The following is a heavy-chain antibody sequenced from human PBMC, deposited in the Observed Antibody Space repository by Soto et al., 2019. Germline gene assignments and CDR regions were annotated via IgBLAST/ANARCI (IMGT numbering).Heavy chain of an antibody. CDR1: GGSINSVYYY. J-gene: IGHJ4*02. V-gene: IGHV4-30-4*01. D-gene: IGHD7-27*01. CDR3: ARGPAGDKVDY. Sequence: SETLSLTCPVSGGSINSVYYYWSWIRQPPGKGLEWMGHIYDSGSTYSNPSVESRASISVDTSKNQFSLKLTSVTDADTAVYYCARGPAGDKVDYWGQGTLVTVSS. CDR2: IYDSGST.